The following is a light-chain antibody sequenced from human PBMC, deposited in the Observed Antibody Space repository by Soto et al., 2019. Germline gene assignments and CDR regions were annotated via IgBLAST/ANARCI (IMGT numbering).Light chain of an antibody. Sequence: QSVLTQAPSASGTPGQRVTISCSGSSFNIGSNYVYWYQQLPGTAPKLVIFRNDQRPSGIPDRISGSKSGTSASLAISGLRSEDEAEYYCSAWDDSLSGYVFGTGTKVTVL. V-gene: IGLV1-47*01. CDR2: RND. J-gene: IGLJ1*01. CDR3: SAWDDSLSGYV. CDR1: SFNIGSNY.